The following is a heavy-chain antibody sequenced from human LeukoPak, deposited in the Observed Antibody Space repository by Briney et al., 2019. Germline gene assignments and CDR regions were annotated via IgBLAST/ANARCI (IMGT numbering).Heavy chain of an antibody. Sequence: PGGSLRLSCAASGFTFSSYGMPWVRQAPGKGLEWVAVISYDGSNKYYADSVKGRFTISRDNSKNTLYLQMNSLRAEDTAVYYSVAATGXAFDIWGQGTMVTVSS. CDR1: GFTFSSYG. J-gene: IGHJ3*02. V-gene: IGHV3-30*03. D-gene: IGHD1-14*01. CDR3: VAATGXAFDI. CDR2: ISYDGSNK.